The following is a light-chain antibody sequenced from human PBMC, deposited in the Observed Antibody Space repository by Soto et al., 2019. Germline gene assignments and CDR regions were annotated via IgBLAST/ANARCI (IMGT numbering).Light chain of an antibody. V-gene: IGKV1-5*01. J-gene: IGKJ1*01. CDR3: QQYNSYSSWT. CDR1: QSLNSL. Sequence: EIVMTQSPATVYVSPGDRVTLSCRASQSLNSLLAWYQQKPGRAPKLLSYDASTLESGVPTGFSGSGSGTEFTLTISSLQTDDFATYYCQQYNSYSSWTFGQGTKVDIK. CDR2: DAS.